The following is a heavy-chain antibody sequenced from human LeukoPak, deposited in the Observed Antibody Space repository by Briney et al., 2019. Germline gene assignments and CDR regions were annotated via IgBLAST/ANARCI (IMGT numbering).Heavy chain of an antibody. CDR3: TRLIGYSSGWSKN. CDR2: IRSKAYGGTT. V-gene: IGHV3-49*04. Sequence: GGSLRLSCTASGFTFGDYAMSWVRQAPGKGLEWVGFIRSKAYGGTTEYAASVKGRFTISRDDSKSIAYLQMNSLKTEDTAVYYCTRLIGYSSGWSKNWGQGTLVTVSS. D-gene: IGHD6-19*01. CDR1: GFTFGDYA. J-gene: IGHJ4*02.